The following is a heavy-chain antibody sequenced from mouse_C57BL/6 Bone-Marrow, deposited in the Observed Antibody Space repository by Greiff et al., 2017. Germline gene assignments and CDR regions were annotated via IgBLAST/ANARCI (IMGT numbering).Heavy chain of an antibody. CDR2: IYPGNRDT. V-gene: IGHV1-5*01. CDR1: GYTFTSYW. Sequence: EVQGVESGTVLARPGASVKMSCKTSGYTFTSYWMHWVKQRPGQGLEWIGAIYPGNRDTSYNQKFKGKAKLTAVTSASTAYLELSSLQNADSAVYYCTRGDYDGWFAYWGQGTLVTVSA. D-gene: IGHD2-4*01. CDR3: TRGDYDGWFAY. J-gene: IGHJ3*01.